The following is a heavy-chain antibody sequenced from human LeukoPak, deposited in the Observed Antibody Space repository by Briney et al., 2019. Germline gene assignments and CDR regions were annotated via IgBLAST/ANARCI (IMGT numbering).Heavy chain of an antibody. CDR3: ARSQGAGY. CDR2: ISYDGSNK. D-gene: IGHD1-26*01. V-gene: IGHV3-30*04. Sequence: GGSLRLSCAASGFTFSSYAMHWVRQAPGKGLEWVAVISYDGSNKYYADSVKGRFTISRDNSKNTLYLQMNSLRAEDTAVYYCARSQGAGYWGQGTLVTVSS. J-gene: IGHJ4*02. CDR1: GFTFSSYA.